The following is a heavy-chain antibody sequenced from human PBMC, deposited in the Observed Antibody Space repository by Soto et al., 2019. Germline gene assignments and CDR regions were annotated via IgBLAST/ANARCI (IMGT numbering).Heavy chain of an antibody. J-gene: IGHJ4*02. Sequence: QVQLVQSGAEVKKPGASVKVSCKASGYTFTSYDITWVRQATGQGLEWMGWMNANSGDTVYAQKFQGRVTMTRNTSISTAYLEMNSLRSEDTAVYYCARDGNGDYYFDYWGQGTLVTVSS. CDR2: MNANSGDT. CDR3: ARDGNGDYYFDY. D-gene: IGHD4-17*01. V-gene: IGHV1-8*01. CDR1: GYTFTSYD.